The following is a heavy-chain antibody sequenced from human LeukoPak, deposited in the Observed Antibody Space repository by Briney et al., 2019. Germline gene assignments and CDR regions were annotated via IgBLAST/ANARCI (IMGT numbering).Heavy chain of an antibody. CDR2: IYHSGST. D-gene: IGHD6-19*01. CDR1: GGSIDSSNYY. V-gene: IGHV4-38-2*02. Sequence: SETLSLTCTVSGGSIDSSNYYSWIRQPPGKGLEWIGYIYHSGSTYYNPSLKSRVTISVDTSKNQFSLKLSSVTAADTAVYYCARDSPGEQWLVPAFDIWGQGTMVTVSS. CDR3: ARDSPGEQWLVPAFDI. J-gene: IGHJ3*02.